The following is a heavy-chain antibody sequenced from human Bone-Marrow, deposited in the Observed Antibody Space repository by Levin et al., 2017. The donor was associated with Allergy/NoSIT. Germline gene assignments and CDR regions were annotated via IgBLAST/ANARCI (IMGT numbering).Heavy chain of an antibody. D-gene: IGHD3/OR15-3a*01. Sequence: PGGSLRLSCAASGFTFRVYTMNWVRQAPGKGLEWVSSISHTGNIHYAESVRGRFTISRDNTNSSLFLQMNSLTTEDTAVYFCVTQGLDWGRNWGQGTLVIVSS. V-gene: IGHV3-21*06. CDR1: GFTFRVYT. J-gene: IGHJ4*02. CDR2: ISHTGNI. CDR3: VTQGLDWGRN.